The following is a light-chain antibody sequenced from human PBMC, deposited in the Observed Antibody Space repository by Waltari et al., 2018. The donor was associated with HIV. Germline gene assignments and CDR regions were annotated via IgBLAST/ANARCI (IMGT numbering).Light chain of an antibody. CDR1: ASDIGRYHY. J-gene: IGLJ1*01. V-gene: IGLV2-14*03. CDR3: ASYTVNSTGV. CDR2: DVN. Sequence: QSALSQPASVSASPGPSVAISCPGSASDIGRYHYVSWYQQHPDRAPTLILFDVNNRPSGISDRFSGSKSGTTASLTISTVRTDDEADYYCASYTVNSTGVFGTGTKLSVL.